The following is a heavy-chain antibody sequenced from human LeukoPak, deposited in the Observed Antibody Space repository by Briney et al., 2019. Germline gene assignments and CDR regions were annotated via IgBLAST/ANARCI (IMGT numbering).Heavy chain of an antibody. CDR1: GGSISSSSYY. D-gene: IGHD3-22*01. Sequence: SETLSLTCTVSGGSISSSSYYWGWIRQPPGKGLEWIGSIYYSGSTYYNPSLKSRVTISVDTSKNQFSLKLSSVTAADTAVYYCARNYYDSSVGNYFDYWGQGTLATVSS. CDR3: ARNYYDSSVGNYFDY. J-gene: IGHJ4*02. V-gene: IGHV4-39*07. CDR2: IYYSGST.